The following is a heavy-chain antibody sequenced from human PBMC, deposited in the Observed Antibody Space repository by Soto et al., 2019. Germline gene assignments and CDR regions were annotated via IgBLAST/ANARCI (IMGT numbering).Heavy chain of an antibody. Sequence: QVQLQQWGAGLLKPSETLSLTCAVYGGSFSGYYWSWIRQPPGKGLEWIGEINHSGSTNYNPSLKSRVTISVDTSKNQFSLKLSSVTAADTAVYYCARVDYYGSGNYRYRHNWFDPWGQGTLVTVSS. CDR1: GGSFSGYY. CDR3: ARVDYYGSGNYRYRHNWFDP. CDR2: INHSGST. D-gene: IGHD3-10*01. J-gene: IGHJ5*02. V-gene: IGHV4-34*01.